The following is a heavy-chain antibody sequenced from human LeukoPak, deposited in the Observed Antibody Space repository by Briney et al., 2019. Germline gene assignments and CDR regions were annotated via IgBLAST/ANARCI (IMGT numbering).Heavy chain of an antibody. CDR3: ARGIVDSYYFDY. D-gene: IGHD5-12*01. Sequence: SETLSLTCTVAGASISSSTYYWSWIRQPPGKGLEWIGEINHSGSTNYNPSLKSRVTISVDTSKNQFSLKLSSVTAADTAVYYCARGIVDSYYFDYWGQGTLVTVSS. CDR1: GASISSSTYY. CDR2: INHSGST. V-gene: IGHV4-39*07. J-gene: IGHJ4*02.